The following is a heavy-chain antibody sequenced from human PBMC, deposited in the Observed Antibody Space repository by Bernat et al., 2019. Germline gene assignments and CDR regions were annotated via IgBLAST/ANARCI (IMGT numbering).Heavy chain of an antibody. V-gene: IGHV3-30*18. CDR1: GFTLSSYG. CDR3: AKDPRPYSSSWHLTD. CDR2: ISYDGSNK. Sequence: QVQLVESGGGVVQPGRSLRLSCAASGFTLSSYGMHWVRQAPGKGLEWVAVISYDGSNKYYADSVKGRFTISRDNSKNTLYLQMNSPRAEDTAVYYCAKDPRPYSSSWHLTDWGQGTLVTVSS. J-gene: IGHJ4*02. D-gene: IGHD6-13*01.